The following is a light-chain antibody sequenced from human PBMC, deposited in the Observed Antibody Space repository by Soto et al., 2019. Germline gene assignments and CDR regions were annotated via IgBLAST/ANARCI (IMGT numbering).Light chain of an antibody. V-gene: IGKV1-16*02. J-gene: IGKJ3*01. CDR3: QQYYAYPFT. CDR1: QGIGNS. Sequence: DIQMTQSPSSLSASVGDRVTITCRASQGIGNSLAWFQQKPGKAPKSLIYGGSSLQSGVPSKFSGSGSGTDFTLTSSSLQPEDFATYYCQQYYAYPFTFGPGTKVDVK. CDR2: GGS.